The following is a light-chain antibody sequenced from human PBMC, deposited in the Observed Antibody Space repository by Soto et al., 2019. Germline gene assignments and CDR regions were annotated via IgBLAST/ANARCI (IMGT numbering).Light chain of an antibody. J-gene: IGKJ2*01. Sequence: DIQMTQSPSSLSASVGDRVTITCRASQSISTYLNWYQQKPGQAPKLLIHAASSLQSGVPSRFSGSGSGTDFTLTISSLQPEDSATFDCQQSYSTPYNFGQGTKLEIK. V-gene: IGKV1-39*01. CDR3: QQSYSTPYN. CDR2: AAS. CDR1: QSISTY.